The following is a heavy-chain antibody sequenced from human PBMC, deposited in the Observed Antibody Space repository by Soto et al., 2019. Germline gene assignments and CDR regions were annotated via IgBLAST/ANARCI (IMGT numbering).Heavy chain of an antibody. CDR2: IYHSGST. J-gene: IGHJ5*02. Sequence: SETLSLTCAVSGGSISSGGYSWSWIRQPPGKGLEWIGYIYHSGSTYYNPSLKSRVTISVDRSKNQFSLKLSSVTAADTAVYYCARGVSTNWFDPWGQGTLVTVSS. CDR1: GGSISSGGYS. CDR3: ARGVSTNWFDP. V-gene: IGHV4-30-2*01. D-gene: IGHD4-17*01.